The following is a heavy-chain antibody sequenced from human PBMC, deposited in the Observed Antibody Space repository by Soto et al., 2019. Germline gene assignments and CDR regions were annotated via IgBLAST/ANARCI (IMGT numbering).Heavy chain of an antibody. CDR3: ARVPSPFDYYYAMDV. J-gene: IGHJ6*02. CDR2: ICTSGST. V-gene: IGHV4-4*07. CDR1: GGSISSYY. D-gene: IGHD3-16*01. Sequence: PSETLSLTCTVSGGSISSYYWSWIRQPTGKGLEWIGRICTSGSTNYNPSLKSRLTMSLDTSQNQFSLRLASVTDADSAVYYCARVPSPFDYYYAMDVWGQGTTVTVSS.